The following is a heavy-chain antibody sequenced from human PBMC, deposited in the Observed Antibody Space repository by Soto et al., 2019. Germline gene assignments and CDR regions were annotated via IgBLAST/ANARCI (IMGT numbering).Heavy chain of an antibody. CDR2: IKQDGSEK. J-gene: IGHJ3*02. V-gene: IGHV3-7*01. CDR3: ARDGVGLHADDAFDI. D-gene: IGHD1-26*01. Sequence: GGSLRLSCAASGFTFSSYWMSWVRQAPGKGLEWVANIKQDGSEKYYVDSVKGRFTISRDNAKNSLYLQMNSLRAEDTAVYYCARDGVGLHADDAFDIWGQGTMVTVSS. CDR1: GFTFSSYW.